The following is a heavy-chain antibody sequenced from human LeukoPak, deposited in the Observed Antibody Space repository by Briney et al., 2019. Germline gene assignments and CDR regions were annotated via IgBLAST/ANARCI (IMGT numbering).Heavy chain of an antibody. CDR2: ISSSSSYI. CDR3: ARDSGPSTYIAARPY. CDR1: GFTFSSYS. Sequence: GGSLRLSCAASGFTFSSYSMNWVRQAPGKGLEWVSSISSSSSYIYYAVSVKGRFTISRDNAKNSLYLQMNSLRAEDTAVYYCARDSGPSTYIAARPYWGQGTLVTVSS. D-gene: IGHD6-6*01. V-gene: IGHV3-21*01. J-gene: IGHJ4*02.